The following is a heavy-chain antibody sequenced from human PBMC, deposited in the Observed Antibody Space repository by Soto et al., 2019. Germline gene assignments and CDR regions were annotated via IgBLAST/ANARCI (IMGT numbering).Heavy chain of an antibody. J-gene: IGHJ4*02. CDR1: GDAISNYY. CDR2: VNESGST. D-gene: IGHD1-20*01. Sequence: LQESGPRLVKPSETLSLNCSVSGDAISNYYCSWSRQTPGRGLEWIGCVNESGSTDYNPSLRGRVIISLHTSKSQFSLSLRSATAADTATYYCARGTRALITSFFASWGQGIPVTVSS. V-gene: IGHV4-59*03. CDR3: ARGTRALITSFFAS.